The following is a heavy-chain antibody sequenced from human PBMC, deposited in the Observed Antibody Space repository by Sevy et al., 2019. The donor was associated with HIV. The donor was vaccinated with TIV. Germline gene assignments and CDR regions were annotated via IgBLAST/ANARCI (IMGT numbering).Heavy chain of an antibody. CDR1: GGSISSSSYY. J-gene: IGHJ3*02. CDR3: ARPAGRWVQLSDAFDI. D-gene: IGHD1-1*01. Sequence: SETLSLTCTVSGGSISSSSYYWGWIRQPPGKGLEWIGSIYYSGRTYYNPSLKSRVTISVDTSKNQFSLKLGSVTAADTAVYYCARPAGRWVQLSDAFDIWGQGTMVTVS. CDR2: IYYSGRT. V-gene: IGHV4-39*01.